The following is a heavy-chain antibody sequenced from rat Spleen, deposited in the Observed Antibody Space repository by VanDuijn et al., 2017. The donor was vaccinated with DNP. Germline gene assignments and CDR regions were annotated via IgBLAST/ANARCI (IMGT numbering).Heavy chain of an antibody. J-gene: IGHJ4*01. Sequence: QVQLKESGPGLVQPSQTLSLICSVSGFSLTGYNVHWVRQPTGKGLEWMGIMWTNGSTDYNSALRSRLSINRETSKSQVFLKLNSLQTDDTAIYYCTRESWGHVMDGWGQGASVTVSS. CDR1: GFSLTGYN. CDR2: MWTNGST. D-gene: IGHD5-1*01. CDR3: TRESWGHVMDG. V-gene: IGHV2-30*01.